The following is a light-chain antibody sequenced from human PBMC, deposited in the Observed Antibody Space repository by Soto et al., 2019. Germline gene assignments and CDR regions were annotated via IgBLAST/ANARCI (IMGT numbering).Light chain of an antibody. CDR2: GAS. CDR1: QSVITN. J-gene: IGKJ5*01. CDR3: QQYGSSPSIT. Sequence: IVMTQSPSARSLSPWXRXXLXXXXSQSVITNLVWYQQKPGQAPRLLIYGASTRATGISARFSGSGSGTDFTLTISRLEPEDFAVYYCQQYGSSPSITFGQGTRLEIK. V-gene: IGKV3-20*01.